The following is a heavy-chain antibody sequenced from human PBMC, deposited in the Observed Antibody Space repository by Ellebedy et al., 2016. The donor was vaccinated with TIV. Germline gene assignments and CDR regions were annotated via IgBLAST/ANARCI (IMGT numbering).Heavy chain of an antibody. Sequence: GESLKISCKGSGYSFASYWIAWVRPMPGKGLEWMGSVYPGDSDTRYSPSFQGQVTISADKSISTAYLQWNSMKASDTAMYYCAASRLGVYDYYYWGQGTLVTVSS. V-gene: IGHV5-51*01. CDR1: GYSFASYW. CDR2: VYPGDSDT. D-gene: IGHD5/OR15-5a*01. CDR3: AASRLGVYDYYY. J-gene: IGHJ4*02.